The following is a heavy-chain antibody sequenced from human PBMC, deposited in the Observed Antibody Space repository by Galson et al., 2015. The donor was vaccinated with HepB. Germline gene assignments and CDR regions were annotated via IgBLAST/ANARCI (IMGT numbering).Heavy chain of an antibody. CDR1: GFDFSSFA. CDR3: ARERLPGYSSGLYGANWFDP. D-gene: IGHD6-19*01. J-gene: IGHJ5*02. Sequence: SLRLSCAASGFDFSSFAMHWVRQAPGKGLQWVAVISNDGSYTYYTDSVRGQFTISRDNSKNTLYLQMNSLRLQDTAVYYCARERLPGYSSGLYGANWFDPWGQGALVTVSS. CDR2: ISNDGSYT. V-gene: IGHV3-30-3*01.